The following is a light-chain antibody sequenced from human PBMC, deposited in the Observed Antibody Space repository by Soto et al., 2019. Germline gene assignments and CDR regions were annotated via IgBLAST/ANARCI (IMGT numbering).Light chain of an antibody. CDR3: SSYTGRNTPVV. J-gene: IGLJ2*01. Sequence: QSVLTQPASVSGSPGQSITISCTGTSSDVGGYNYVSWYQQHPGKAPNLIIFDVSNRPSGVSNRFSGSKSGNSASLTISGLQAEDEADYYCSSYTGRNTPVVFGGGTKPTVL. CDR2: DVS. CDR1: SSDVGGYNY. V-gene: IGLV2-14*01.